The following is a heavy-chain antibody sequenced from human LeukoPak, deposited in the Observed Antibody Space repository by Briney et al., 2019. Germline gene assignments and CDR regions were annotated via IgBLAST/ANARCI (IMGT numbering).Heavy chain of an antibody. CDR2: ISYSGRI. J-gene: IGHJ4*02. CDR1: GGPISSHY. D-gene: IGHD2-15*01. CDR3: ARGAGWWDY. V-gene: IGHV4-59*11. Sequence: SETLSLTCTVSGGPISSHYWSWIRQPPGEGLEWIGYISYSGRINYNPSLKSRVTLSLDTSKNQFSLTLTSVTAADTAVYYCARGAGWWDYWGQGTLVTVSS.